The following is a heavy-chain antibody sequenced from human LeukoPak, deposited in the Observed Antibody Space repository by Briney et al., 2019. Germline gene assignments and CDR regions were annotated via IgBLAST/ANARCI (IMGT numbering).Heavy chain of an antibody. D-gene: IGHD6-13*01. Sequence: ASVKVSCKVSGYTPTELSMHWVRQAPGKGLEWMGGFDPEDGETIYAQKFQGRVTMTEDTSTDTAYMELSSLRSEDTAVYYCATAYSSSWYFDYWGQGTLVTVSS. CDR1: GYTPTELS. CDR2: FDPEDGET. J-gene: IGHJ4*02. V-gene: IGHV1-24*01. CDR3: ATAYSSSWYFDY.